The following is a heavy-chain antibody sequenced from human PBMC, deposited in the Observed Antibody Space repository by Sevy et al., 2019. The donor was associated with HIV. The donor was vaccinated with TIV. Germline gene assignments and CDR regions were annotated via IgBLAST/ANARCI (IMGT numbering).Heavy chain of an antibody. CDR2: ISYDGSSK. CDR3: AKDHGGD. CDR1: GFTFSSYG. Sequence: GGSLRLSCAASGFTFSSYGMHWVRQAPGKGLEWVAVISYDGSSKYYEVSVKDRFTISRDNSKNTLYLQMNSLRAEDTAVYYCAKDHGGDWGQGTLVTVSS. D-gene: IGHD3-10*01. V-gene: IGHV3-30*18. J-gene: IGHJ4*02.